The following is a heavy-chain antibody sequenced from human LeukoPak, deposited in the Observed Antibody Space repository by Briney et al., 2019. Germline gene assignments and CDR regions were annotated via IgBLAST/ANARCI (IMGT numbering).Heavy chain of an antibody. Sequence: PGGPLRLSCAASGFTFSSYSMNWVRQAPGKGLEWVSSISSSSSYIYYADPVKGRFTISRDNAKNSLYLQMNSLRAEDTAVYYCARAPYYYDSSGWFDYWGQGTLVTVSS. CDR2: ISSSSSYI. D-gene: IGHD3-22*01. CDR1: GFTFSSYS. J-gene: IGHJ4*02. V-gene: IGHV3-21*01. CDR3: ARAPYYYDSSGWFDY.